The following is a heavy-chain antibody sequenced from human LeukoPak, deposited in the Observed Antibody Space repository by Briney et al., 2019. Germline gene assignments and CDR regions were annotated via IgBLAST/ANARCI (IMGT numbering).Heavy chain of an antibody. CDR3: AVPYSSSCDADY. V-gene: IGHV1-18*01. CDR2: ISAYNGNT. D-gene: IGHD6-13*01. J-gene: IGHJ4*02. Sequence: ASVKVSCKASGYTFTSYGISWVRQAPGQGLECMGWISAYNGNTNYAQKLQGRVTMTTDTSTSTAYMELRSLRSDDTAAYYCAVPYSSSCDADYWGQGTLVTVSS. CDR1: GYTFTSYG.